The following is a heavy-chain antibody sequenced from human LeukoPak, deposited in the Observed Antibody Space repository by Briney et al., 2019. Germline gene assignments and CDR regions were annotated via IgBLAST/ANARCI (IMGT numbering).Heavy chain of an antibody. CDR2: IWYDGSNG. CDR1: SVTFSNYG. CDR3: ARPLSIVGDTIGAFDI. Sequence: PGGSLRLSCAASSVTFSNYGMHCVRQAPGKGLEWVAVIWYDGSNGYYADSVKGRFTISRDNSKNTLYLQMNSLRAEDTAVYYYARPLSIVGDTIGAFDIWGQGTMVTVSS. J-gene: IGHJ3*02. D-gene: IGHD1-26*01. V-gene: IGHV3-33*01.